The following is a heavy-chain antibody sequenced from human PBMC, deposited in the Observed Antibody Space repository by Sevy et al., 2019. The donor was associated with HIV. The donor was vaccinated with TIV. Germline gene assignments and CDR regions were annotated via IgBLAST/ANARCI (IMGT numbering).Heavy chain of an antibody. D-gene: IGHD3-3*01. CDR1: GYTFTTYG. CDR3: ARQRHYDFWSIDS. J-gene: IGHJ4*02. V-gene: IGHV1-18*04. CDR2: ISANTG. Sequence: ASVKVSCKASGYTFTTYGFSWVRLAPGQGLEWMGWISANTGARSLQDRITMTTDASTSTAYMEVRSLRSDDTAVYYCARQRHYDFWSIDSWGQGTLVTVSS.